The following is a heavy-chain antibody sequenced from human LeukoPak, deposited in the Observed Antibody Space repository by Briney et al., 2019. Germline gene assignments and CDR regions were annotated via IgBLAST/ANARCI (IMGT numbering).Heavy chain of an antibody. CDR2: ISSSSSTI. J-gene: IGHJ4*02. D-gene: IGHD3-10*01. V-gene: IGHV3-48*01. Sequence: GGSLRLSCAASGFTFSSYSMNWVRQAPGKGLEWVSYISSSSSTIYYADSVKGRFTISRDNAKNSLYLQMNSLRVEDTAVYFCAREEVRGYLDYWGQGILVTVSS. CDR3: AREEVRGYLDY. CDR1: GFTFSSYS.